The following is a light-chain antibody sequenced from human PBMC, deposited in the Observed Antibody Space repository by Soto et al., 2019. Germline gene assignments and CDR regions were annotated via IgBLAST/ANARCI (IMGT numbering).Light chain of an antibody. Sequence: QSVLTQPASVSGFPGQSITISCTGTSSDVGGYNYVSWYQQHPGRAPKLMIYEVSNRPSGFSNRFSGSKSGNTASLTISGLQAEDEADYYCSSYTSSRTLDVFGTGTKVTVL. CDR1: SSDVGGYNY. CDR3: SSYTSSRTLDV. J-gene: IGLJ1*01. V-gene: IGLV2-14*01. CDR2: EVS.